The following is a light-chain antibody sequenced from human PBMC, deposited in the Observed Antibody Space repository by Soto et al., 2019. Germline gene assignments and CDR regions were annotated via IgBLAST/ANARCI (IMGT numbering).Light chain of an antibody. CDR1: SSDIGDNNF. Sequence: QSVLTQPASVSGSPGQSITISCTGTSSDIGDNNFVSWYQQHPGKAPTLIIFEITGRPSGVSNRFSGSKSGHTASLTISGLQAEDEADYYCSSYTTTSTYVFGTGTKLTVL. CDR3: SSYTTTSTYV. J-gene: IGLJ1*01. V-gene: IGLV2-14*01. CDR2: EIT.